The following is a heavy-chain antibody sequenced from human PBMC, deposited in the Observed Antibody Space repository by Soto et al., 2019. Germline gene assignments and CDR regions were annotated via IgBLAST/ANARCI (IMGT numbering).Heavy chain of an antibody. CDR3: ARPKFGGVIVIPLHAFDI. J-gene: IGHJ3*02. V-gene: IGHV4-34*01. D-gene: IGHD3-16*02. CDR1: GGSFSGYY. Sequence: SETLSLTCAVYGGSFSGYYWSWIRQPPGKGLEWIGEINHSGSTNYNPSLKSRVTISVDTSKNQFSLKLSSVTAADTAVYYCARPKFGGVIVIPLHAFDIWGQGTMVTVSS. CDR2: INHSGST.